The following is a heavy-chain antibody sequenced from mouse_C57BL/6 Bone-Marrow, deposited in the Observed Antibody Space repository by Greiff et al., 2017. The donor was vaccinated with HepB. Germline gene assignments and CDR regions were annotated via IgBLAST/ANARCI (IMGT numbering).Heavy chain of an antibody. CDR1: GYSITSDY. V-gene: IGHV3-8*01. CDR2: ISYSGIT. CDR3: AYSVGADYDGSSHWYFDV. D-gene: IGHD1-1*01. J-gene: IGHJ1*03. Sequence: DVQLVESGPGLAKPSQTLSLTCSVTGYSITSDYWNWIRKFPGNKLEYMGYISYSGITYYNPSLKSRISITRDTSKNQYYLQFNSVTTEDTATYYCAYSVGADYDGSSHWYFDVWGTGTTVTVSS.